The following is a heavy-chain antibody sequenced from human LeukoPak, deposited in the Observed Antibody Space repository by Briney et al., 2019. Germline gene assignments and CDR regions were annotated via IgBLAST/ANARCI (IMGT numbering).Heavy chain of an antibody. V-gene: IGHV4-34*01. J-gene: IGHJ4*02. CDR3: ARGFYRRGYTY. CDR2: INHSGST. Sequence: PSETLSLTCAVYGGSFSGYYWSWIRQPPGKGLEWIGEINHSGSTNYNPSLKSRVTISVDTSKNQFSLKLSSVTAADTAVYYCARGFYRRGYTYWGQGTLVTVSS. CDR1: GGSFSGYY. D-gene: IGHD3-22*01.